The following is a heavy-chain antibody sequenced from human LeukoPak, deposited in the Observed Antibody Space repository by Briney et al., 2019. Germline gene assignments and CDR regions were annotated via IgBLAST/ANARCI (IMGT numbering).Heavy chain of an antibody. D-gene: IGHD3-22*01. Sequence: GGSLRLSCAASGFTFSSYAMSWVRQAPGKALEWVSAISGSGGSTYYADSVKGRFTISRDNSKNTLYLQMNSLRAEDTAVYYCAKGRTITMIVVGGFDYWGQGTLVTVSS. CDR1: GFTFSSYA. CDR3: AKGRTITMIVVGGFDY. V-gene: IGHV3-23*01. J-gene: IGHJ4*02. CDR2: ISGSGGST.